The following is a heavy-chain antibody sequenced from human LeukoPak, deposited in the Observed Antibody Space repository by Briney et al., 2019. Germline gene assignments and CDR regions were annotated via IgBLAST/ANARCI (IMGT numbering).Heavy chain of an antibody. D-gene: IGHD2-15*01. V-gene: IGHV3-11*04. CDR3: ARSSAVVPATFDY. J-gene: IGHJ4*02. CDR1: GFTFSDRY. CDR2: ISNSAGTI. Sequence: GGSLRLSCAASGFTFSDRYIDWARQAPGKGLEWVSFISNSAGTIYSADSVKGRFTISSDKAKNSLYLQMNSLRDEDTAVYYCARSSAVVPATFDYWGQGTLVTVSS.